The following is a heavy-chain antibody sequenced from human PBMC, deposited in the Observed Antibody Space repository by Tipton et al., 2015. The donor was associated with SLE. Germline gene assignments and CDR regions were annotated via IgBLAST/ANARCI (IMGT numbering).Heavy chain of an antibody. V-gene: IGHV4-34*01. Sequence: TLSLTCTVSGGSISSYYWSWIRQPPGKGLEWIGEINHSGGTNYNPSLKSRVTISVDTSKNQFSLKLSSVTAADTAVYYCAGGIAVAGNWGQGTLVTVSS. CDR3: AGGIAVAGN. D-gene: IGHD6-19*01. J-gene: IGHJ4*02. CDR2: INHSGGT. CDR1: GGSISSYY.